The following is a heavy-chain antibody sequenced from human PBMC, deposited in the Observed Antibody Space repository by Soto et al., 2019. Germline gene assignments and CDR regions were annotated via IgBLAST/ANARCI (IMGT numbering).Heavy chain of an antibody. J-gene: IGHJ6*01. CDR3: ARDKGVGCWEYQYGMEV. D-gene: IGHD2-2*01. Sequence: ASVKVSCKASGYTFTSYGISWVRQAPGQGLEWMGWISAYNGNTNYAQKLQGRVTMTTDTSTSTAYMELRSLRSDDTAVYYCARDKGVGCWEYQYGMEVWGQGTTETVSS. CDR1: GYTFTSYG. V-gene: IGHV1-18*04. CDR2: ISAYNGNT.